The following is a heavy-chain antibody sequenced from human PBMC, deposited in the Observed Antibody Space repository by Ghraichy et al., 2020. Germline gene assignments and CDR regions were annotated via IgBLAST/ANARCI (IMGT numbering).Heavy chain of an antibody. V-gene: IGHV3-7*01. CDR1: GFIFNTYW. Sequence: GGSLRLSCAASGFIFNTYWMSWVRQAPGKGLEWVANINQDERTKSCVDSVKGRFTISRDNARNSLYLQMNSLRAEDTAVYYCASHGPYWGQGTLVTVSS. J-gene: IGHJ1*01. CDR3: ASHGPY. CDR2: INQDERTK.